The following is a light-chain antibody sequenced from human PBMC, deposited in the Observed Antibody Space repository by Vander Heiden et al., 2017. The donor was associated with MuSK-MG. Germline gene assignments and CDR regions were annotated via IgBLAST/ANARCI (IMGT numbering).Light chain of an antibody. CDR3: QVWDSSSDHRV. J-gene: IGLJ1*01. CDR2: YDR. V-gene: IGLV3-21*02. Sequence: SYVLTQPPSGSVAPGHPPSITCGGNNIGSKSVHWYQQKPGQAPVLVVYYDRHRPSGIPGRFSGSNSGNTATLTTSRVEAGDEADYYCQVWDSSSDHRVFGTGTKVTVL. CDR1: NIGSKS.